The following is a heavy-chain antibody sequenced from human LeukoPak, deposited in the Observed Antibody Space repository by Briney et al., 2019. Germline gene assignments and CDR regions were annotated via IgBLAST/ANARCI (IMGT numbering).Heavy chain of an antibody. CDR3: ARDPQYSSSWNFDY. V-gene: IGHV3-66*02. CDR1: GFTVSSNY. Sequence: GGSLRLSCAASGFTVSSNYMSWARQAPGKGLEWVSVIYSGGSTYYADSVKGRFTISRDNSKNTLYLQMNSLRAEDTAVYYYARDPQYSSSWNFDYWGQGTLVTVSS. CDR2: IYSGGST. D-gene: IGHD6-13*01. J-gene: IGHJ4*02.